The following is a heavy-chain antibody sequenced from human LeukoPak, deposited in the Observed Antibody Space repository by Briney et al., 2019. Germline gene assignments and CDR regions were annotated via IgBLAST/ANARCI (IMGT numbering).Heavy chain of an antibody. CDR2: IYYSGST. D-gene: IGHD4-17*01. CDR1: GGSISSYY. J-gene: IGHJ4*02. V-gene: IGHV4-59*01. Sequence: KPSETLSLTCTVSGGSISSYYWSWIRQPPGKGLEWIGYIYYSGSTNYNPSLKSRVTISVDTSKNQFSLKLSSVTAADTAVYYCARDLHDYGDYFFDYWGQGTLVTVSS. CDR3: ARDLHDYGDYFFDY.